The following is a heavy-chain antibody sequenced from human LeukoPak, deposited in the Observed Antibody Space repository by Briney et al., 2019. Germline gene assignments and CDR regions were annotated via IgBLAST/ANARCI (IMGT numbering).Heavy chain of an antibody. Sequence: ASVKVSCKASGYTFTGYYMHWVRQAPGQGLEWMGWINPNIGGTKYAQKFQGRVTMNRDTSISTAYMELSRLRSDDTAVYYCARDHYDILTGYYINIRFDYWGQGTLATVSS. CDR2: INPNIGGT. D-gene: IGHD3-9*01. V-gene: IGHV1-2*02. CDR1: GYTFTGYY. CDR3: ARDHYDILTGYYINIRFDY. J-gene: IGHJ4*02.